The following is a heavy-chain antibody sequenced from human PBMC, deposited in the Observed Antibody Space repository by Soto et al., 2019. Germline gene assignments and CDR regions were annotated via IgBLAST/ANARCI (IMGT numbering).Heavy chain of an antibody. J-gene: IGHJ5*02. Sequence: QVQLVQSGAEVRKPGSSVKVSCKASGDTSRLYGISWVRQAPGQGLEWLGGIIPMFGAAKNAQKFQGRVTITADKSTNTAYLELSSLRSEDTAMYYCARENGTSGFDPWGQGTLVTVSS. CDR3: ARENGTSGFDP. CDR1: GDTSRLYG. V-gene: IGHV1-69*06. CDR2: IIPMFGAA. D-gene: IGHD1-26*01.